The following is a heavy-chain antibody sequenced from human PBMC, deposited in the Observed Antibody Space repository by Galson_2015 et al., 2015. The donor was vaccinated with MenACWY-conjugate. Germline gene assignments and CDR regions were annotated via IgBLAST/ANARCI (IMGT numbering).Heavy chain of an antibody. Sequence: QSGAEVKKPGESLAISCKGSGYSFSSYWIAWVRQMPGKGLEWMGIIYPGDSDTRYNSSFQGRVTMSADKSISTAYLQWSSLKASDTAMYYCARVGSFDYWGQGTPVTVSS. CDR3: ARVGSFDY. CDR1: GYSFSSYW. J-gene: IGHJ4*02. D-gene: IGHD3-16*01. V-gene: IGHV5-51*01. CDR2: IYPGDSDT.